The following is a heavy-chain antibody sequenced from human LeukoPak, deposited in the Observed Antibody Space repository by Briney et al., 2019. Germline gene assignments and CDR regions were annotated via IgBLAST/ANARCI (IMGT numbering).Heavy chain of an antibody. CDR3: ARDGSTSWILDYYYYMDV. CDR1: GFTFSSYA. V-gene: IGHV3-30*04. D-gene: IGHD2-2*03. Sequence: PGGSLRLSCAASGFTFSSYAMHWVRQAPGKGLEWVAVISYDGSNKDYADSVKGRFTISRDNSKNTLYLQMNSLRAEDTAVYYCARDGSTSWILDYYYYMDVWGKGTTVTVSS. CDR2: ISYDGSNK. J-gene: IGHJ6*03.